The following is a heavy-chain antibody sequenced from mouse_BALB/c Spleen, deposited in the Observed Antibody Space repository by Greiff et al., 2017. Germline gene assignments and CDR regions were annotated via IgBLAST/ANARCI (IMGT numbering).Heavy chain of an antibody. V-gene: IGHV1-7*01. Sequence: QVHLQQSGAELAKPGASVKMSCKASGYTFTSYWMHWVKQRPGQGLEWIGYINPSTGYTEYNQKFKDKATLTADKSSSTAYMQLSSLTSEDSAVYYCARFYYGNYYAMDYWGQGTSVTVSS. CDR1: GYTFTSYW. D-gene: IGHD2-1*01. CDR3: ARFYYGNYYAMDY. J-gene: IGHJ4*01. CDR2: INPSTGYT.